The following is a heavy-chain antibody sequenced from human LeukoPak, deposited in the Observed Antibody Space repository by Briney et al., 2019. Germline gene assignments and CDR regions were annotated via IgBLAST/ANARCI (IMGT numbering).Heavy chain of an antibody. CDR2: ISSSSSYI. J-gene: IGHJ4*02. D-gene: IGHD1-26*01. V-gene: IGHV3-21*01. CDR1: GFTFSSYS. CDR3: ARDKVGATGTFDY. Sequence: PGGSLRLSCAASGFTFSSYSMNWVRQAPGKGLEWVSSISSSSSYIYYADSVKGRFTISRDNAKNSLYLQMNGLRAEDTAVYYCARDKVGATGTFDYWGQGTLVTVSS.